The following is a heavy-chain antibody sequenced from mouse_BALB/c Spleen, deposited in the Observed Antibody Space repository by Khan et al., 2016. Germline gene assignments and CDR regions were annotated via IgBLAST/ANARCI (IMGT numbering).Heavy chain of an antibody. D-gene: IGHD1-1*01. V-gene: IGHV9-3-1*01. J-gene: IGHJ1*01. Sequence: QIQLVQSGPELKKPGKTVKISCKASGYTFTNYGMNWVKQAPGKGLKWMGWINTYSGESTYADDFKGRFAFSLETSANTAYLQIHSLTNEDTATYFCARYSYYSGSSRYFDYWGPGTTVTVSS. CDR3: ARYSYYSGSSRYFDY. CDR2: INTYSGES. CDR1: GYTFTNYG.